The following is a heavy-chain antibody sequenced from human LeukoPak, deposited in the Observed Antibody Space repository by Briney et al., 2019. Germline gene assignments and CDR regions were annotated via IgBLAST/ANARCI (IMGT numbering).Heavy chain of an antibody. CDR1: GFTFSSYA. D-gene: IGHD2-2*01. CDR3: AKGLGYCSSTSCSLSDY. J-gene: IGHJ4*02. Sequence: GGSLRLFCAASGFTFSSYAMSWVRQAPGKGLEWVSAISGSGGSTYYADSVKGRFTISRDNSKNTLYLQMNSLRAEDTAVYYCAKGLGYCSSTSCSLSDYWGQGTLVTVSS. V-gene: IGHV3-23*01. CDR2: ISGSGGST.